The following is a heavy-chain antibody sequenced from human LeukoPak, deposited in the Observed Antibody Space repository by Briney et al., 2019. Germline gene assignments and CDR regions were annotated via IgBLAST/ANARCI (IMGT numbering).Heavy chain of an antibody. CDR3: ARRVATAYNWFDP. CDR1: GGSISSASYY. J-gene: IGHJ5*02. Sequence: PSQTLSLTCTVSGGSISSASYYWNWIRQPAGKGLEWIGRIYASGDTNYNPSLKSRVTISVDMSKNQFSLKLSSVTAADTAVYYCARRVATAYNWFDPWGQGTLVTVSS. V-gene: IGHV4-61*02. D-gene: IGHD5-12*01. CDR2: IYASGDT.